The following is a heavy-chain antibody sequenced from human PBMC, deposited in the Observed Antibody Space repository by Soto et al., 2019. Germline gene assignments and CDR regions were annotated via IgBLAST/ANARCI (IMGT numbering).Heavy chain of an antibody. CDR2: IYYSGST. CDR1: GGSISSGGYY. D-gene: IGHD3-10*01. Sequence: SETLSLICTVSGGSISSGGYYWSWVRQHPGKGLEWIGYIYYSGSTYYNPSLKSRVTISVDTSKNQFSLKLSSVTAADTAVYYCARASGGFGELFPDDALDIWGQGATIT. J-gene: IGHJ3*02. CDR3: ARASGGFGELFPDDALDI. V-gene: IGHV4-31*03.